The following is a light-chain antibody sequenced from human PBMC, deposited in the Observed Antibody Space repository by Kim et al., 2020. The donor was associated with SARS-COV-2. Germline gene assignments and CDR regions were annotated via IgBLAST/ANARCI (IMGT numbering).Light chain of an antibody. CDR2: DVF. CDR3: SSYTTSTTVV. J-gene: IGLJ2*01. CDR1: DSDVGAYSF. V-gene: IGLV2-14*03. Sequence: GQSITISCTGTDSDVGAYSFVSWYQQHPDKAPQLIIYDVFNRPSGVSNRFSGSKSGNTASLTISGLQAEDEADYYCSSYTTSTTVVFGGGTQLTVL.